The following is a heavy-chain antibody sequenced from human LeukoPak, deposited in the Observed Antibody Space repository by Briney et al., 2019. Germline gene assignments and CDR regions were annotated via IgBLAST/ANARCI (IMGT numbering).Heavy chain of an antibody. V-gene: IGHV3-30*01. Sequence: AGSLSLTSSASGFTFRSSVMYWRGQARGQGVECVTAISNDGNGQKYVDSVKGRFTISRDDSKNMVNLQMNSLRPEDTAVYYCGRWKIGGQGTQVVVSS. CDR2: ISNDGNGQ. J-gene: IGHJ4*02. D-gene: IGHD1-1*01. CDR1: GFTFRSSV. CDR3: GRWKI.